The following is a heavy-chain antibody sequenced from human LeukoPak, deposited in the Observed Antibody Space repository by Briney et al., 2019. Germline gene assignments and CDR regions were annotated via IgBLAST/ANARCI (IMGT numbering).Heavy chain of an antibody. V-gene: IGHV1-18*01. CDR2: ISAYNGNT. Sequence: GASVKVSCKASGYTFTSYGISWVRQAPGQGLEWMGWISAYNGNTNYAQKLQGRVTMTTDTSTSTAYMELRSLRSDDTAVYYCARVYAARNDNWFDPWGQGTLVTVSS. CDR1: GYTFTSYG. CDR3: ARVYAARNDNWFDP. D-gene: IGHD6-6*01. J-gene: IGHJ5*02.